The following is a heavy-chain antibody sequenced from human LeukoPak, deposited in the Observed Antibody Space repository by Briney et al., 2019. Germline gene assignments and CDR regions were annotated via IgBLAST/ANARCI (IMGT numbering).Heavy chain of an antibody. V-gene: IGHV3-7*03. CDR1: GFTFSSYW. J-gene: IGHJ6*02. CDR3: ARVQYSSGWYVYYGMDV. Sequence: GGSLRLSCAASGFTFSSYWMSWVRQAPGKGLEWVANIKQDGSEKYYVDSVKGRFTISRDNAKNSLYLQMNSLRAEDTAVYYCARVQYSSGWYVYYGMDVWGQGTTVIVSS. CDR2: IKQDGSEK. D-gene: IGHD6-19*01.